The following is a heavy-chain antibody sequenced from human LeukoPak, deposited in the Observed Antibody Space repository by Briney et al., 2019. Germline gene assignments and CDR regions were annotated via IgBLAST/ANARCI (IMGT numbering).Heavy chain of an antibody. V-gene: IGHV1-69*13. Sequence: GASVKVSCKASGGTFSSYAISWVRQAPGQGLEWMGGIIPIFGTANYAQKFQGRVTITADESTSTAYMELSSLRSDDTAVYYCARDRIGSFGPGYFDYWGQGTLVTVSS. CDR3: ARDRIGSFGPGYFDY. D-gene: IGHD2-21*01. CDR1: GGTFSSYA. CDR2: IIPIFGTA. J-gene: IGHJ4*02.